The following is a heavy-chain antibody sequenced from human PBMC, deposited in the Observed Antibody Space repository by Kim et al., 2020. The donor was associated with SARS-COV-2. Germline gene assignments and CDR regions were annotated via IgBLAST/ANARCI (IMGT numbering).Heavy chain of an antibody. Sequence: RVTISVDTSKNQFSLKLSSVTAADTAVYYCARGGGYYYDSRKGGYMDVWGKGTTVTVSS. J-gene: IGHJ6*03. D-gene: IGHD3-22*01. V-gene: IGHV4-34*01. CDR3: ARGGGYYYDSRKGGYMDV.